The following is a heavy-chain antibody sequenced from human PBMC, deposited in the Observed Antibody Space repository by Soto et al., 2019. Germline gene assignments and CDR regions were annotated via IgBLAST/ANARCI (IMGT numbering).Heavy chain of an antibody. CDR1: GYSFTNYW. J-gene: IGHJ6*02. V-gene: IGHV5-51*01. CDR2: IYPGDSDI. CDR3: ATPSPGRSHYGMDV. Sequence: GESLKISCKGSGYSFTNYWIGWVCQMPGKGLEWMAIIYPGDSDIRYNPSFQGQVTISADKSISTAYLQWSSLKASDTAMYYCATPSPGRSHYGMDVWGQAPTVTLSS.